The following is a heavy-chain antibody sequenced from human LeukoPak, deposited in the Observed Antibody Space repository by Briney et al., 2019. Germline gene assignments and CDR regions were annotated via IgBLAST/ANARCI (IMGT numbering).Heavy chain of an antibody. CDR1: GGSISSSSYY. Sequence: PSETLSLTCTGSGGSISSSSYYWGWIRQPPGKGLEWIGSIYYSGSTYYNPSLKSRVTISVDTSKNQFSLKLSSVAAADTAVYYCARLAPTVLLWFGELFTGGFDYWGQGTLVTVSS. CDR3: ARLAPTVLLWFGELFTGGFDY. CDR2: IYYSGST. J-gene: IGHJ4*02. D-gene: IGHD3-10*01. V-gene: IGHV4-39*01.